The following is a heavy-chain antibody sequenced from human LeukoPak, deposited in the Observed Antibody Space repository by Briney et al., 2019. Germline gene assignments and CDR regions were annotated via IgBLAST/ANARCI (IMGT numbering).Heavy chain of an antibody. D-gene: IGHD6-13*01. CDR2: ISAYNGNT. Sequence: GASVKGSCEASGYTFTSYGISWVRQAPGQGLEWMGWISAYNGNTNYAQKLQGRVTMTTDTSTSTAYMELRSLRSDDTAVYYCARESPSSSRWPHDAFDIWGQGTMVTVSS. V-gene: IGHV1-18*01. CDR1: GYTFTSYG. CDR3: ARESPSSSRWPHDAFDI. J-gene: IGHJ3*02.